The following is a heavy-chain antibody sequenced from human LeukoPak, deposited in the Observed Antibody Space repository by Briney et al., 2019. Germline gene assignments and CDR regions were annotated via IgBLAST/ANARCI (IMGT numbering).Heavy chain of an antibody. CDR2: INPNSGGT. Sequence: ASVKVSCKASGYTLNGYYMHWVRQAPGQGLEWMGWINPNSGGTNYAQKFQGRVTMTRDTSTSTVYMELSSLRSEDTAVYYCARTGGGARGYSGYDQNWFDPWGQGTLVTVSS. CDR1: GYTLNGYY. D-gene: IGHD5-12*01. J-gene: IGHJ5*02. CDR3: ARTGGGARGYSGYDQNWFDP. V-gene: IGHV1-2*02.